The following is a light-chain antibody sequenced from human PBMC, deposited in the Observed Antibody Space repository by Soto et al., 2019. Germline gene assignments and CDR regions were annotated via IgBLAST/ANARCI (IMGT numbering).Light chain of an antibody. CDR3: GAWDDSLNAWL. Sequence: QAVVTQPPSASGTPGQGVTISCSGGSSNIGSNVVTWYQHLPGTAPKLLIFNNFQRPSGVPDRFSGSKSGTSASLAISGLQSEDEADYYCGAWDDSLNAWLFGGGTKLTVL. CDR1: SSNIGSNV. CDR2: NNF. V-gene: IGLV1-44*01. J-gene: IGLJ3*02.